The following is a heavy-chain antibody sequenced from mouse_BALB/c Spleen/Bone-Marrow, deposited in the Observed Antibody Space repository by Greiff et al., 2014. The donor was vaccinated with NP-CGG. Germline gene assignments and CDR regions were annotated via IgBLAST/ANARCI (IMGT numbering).Heavy chain of an antibody. V-gene: IGHV14-3*02. CDR2: IDPANGNT. CDR3: AIYYYGSSGFAY. J-gene: IGHJ3*01. Sequence: EVQVVESGAELVKPGASVKLSCTASGFNIKDTYMHWVKQRPEQGLEWIGRIDPANGNTKYDPKFQGKATITADTSSNTAYLQRSSLTSEDTAVYYCAIYYYGSSGFAYWGQGTLVTVSA. CDR1: GFNIKDTY. D-gene: IGHD1-1*01.